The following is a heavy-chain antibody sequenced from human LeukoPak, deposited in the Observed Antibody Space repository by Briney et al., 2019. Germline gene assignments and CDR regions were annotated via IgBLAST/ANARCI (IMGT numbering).Heavy chain of an antibody. CDR1: GGSISDYY. D-gene: IGHD6-13*01. J-gene: IGHJ4*02. V-gene: IGHV4-59*12. CDR3: GRGGIAAAASGIDY. CDR2: IYYSGST. Sequence: SETLSLTCTVSGGSISDYYWTWIRQPPGKGLEWVGYIYYSGSTNYNPSLKSRVTISIDTSRNQFSLNLSSVTAADTAVYYCGRGGIAAAASGIDYWGQGTLVAVSS.